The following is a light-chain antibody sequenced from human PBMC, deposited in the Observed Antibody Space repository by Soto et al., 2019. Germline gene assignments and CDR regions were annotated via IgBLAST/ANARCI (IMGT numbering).Light chain of an antibody. CDR3: KKLNTYHVN. CDR2: AAY. V-gene: IGKV1-9*01. CDR1: LGISSY. Sequence: IHFTQSPSSLSACVGDRVTITCLGSLGISSYLAWYQQKPGKAPKLLIYAAYTLQSGVPSRFSGSGPRKDLTLTIPSPHPEDFETYSCKKLNTYHVNLGGGNKV. J-gene: IGKJ4*01.